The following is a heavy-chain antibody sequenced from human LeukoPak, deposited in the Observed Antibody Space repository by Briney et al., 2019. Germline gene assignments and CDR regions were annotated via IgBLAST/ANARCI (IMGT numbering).Heavy chain of an antibody. Sequence: PSETLSLTCTVSGGSISSYIHYWGWIRQPPGKRLEWIASIYYTERPFYNPSLQSRVTISVDRSKNQFSLNLNSVTAADTAVYYCARWQWQAHPYFDYWGQGTLVTVSS. CDR2: IYYTERP. J-gene: IGHJ4*02. CDR3: ARWQWQAHPYFDY. CDR1: GGSISSYIHY. V-gene: IGHV4-39*01. D-gene: IGHD6-19*01.